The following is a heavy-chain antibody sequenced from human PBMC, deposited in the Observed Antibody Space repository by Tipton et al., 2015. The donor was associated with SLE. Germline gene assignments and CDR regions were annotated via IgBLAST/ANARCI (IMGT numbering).Heavy chain of an antibody. CDR3: AKDHRFLEWPIPGYMDV. Sequence: RSLRLSCAASGFTFDDYAMHWVRQAPGKGLEWVPGISWNSGSIGYADSVKGRFTISRDNAKNSLYLQMNSLRAEDTALYYCAKDHRFLEWPIPGYMDVWGKGTTVTVSS. D-gene: IGHD3-3*01. CDR1: GFTFDDYA. V-gene: IGHV3-9*01. CDR2: ISWNSGSI. J-gene: IGHJ6*03.